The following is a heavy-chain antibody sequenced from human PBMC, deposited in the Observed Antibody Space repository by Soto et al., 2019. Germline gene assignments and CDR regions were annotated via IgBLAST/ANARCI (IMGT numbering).Heavy chain of an antibody. Sequence: EVQLVESGGGLVQPGRSLRLSCTASGFTFGDYAVSWFRQAPGKGLEWISFIRSNLYGGTTEYAASVQGRFTISRDDSKSIATLQMNSLKTEDAAVYYCVRTSTYDDFWNGYPSSFYFDYWGQGALVTVSS. J-gene: IGHJ4*02. D-gene: IGHD3-3*01. V-gene: IGHV3-49*03. CDR3: VRTSTYDDFWNGYPSSFYFDY. CDR1: GFTFGDYA. CDR2: IRSNLYGGTT.